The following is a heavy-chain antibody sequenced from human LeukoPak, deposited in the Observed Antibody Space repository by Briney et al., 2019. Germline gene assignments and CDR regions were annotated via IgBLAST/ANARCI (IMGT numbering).Heavy chain of an antibody. J-gene: IGHJ6*02. CDR3: ARDQDSGYLYYYYGMDV. D-gene: IGHD5-12*01. Sequence: GGSLRLSCAASGFTFANYAMSWVRQAPGKGLEWVSGISSSGGSTSYTDSVKGRFTISRDNSKNSLYLRVNSLRAEDTAVYYCARDQDSGYLYYYYGMDVWGQGTTVTVSS. CDR1: GFTFANYA. V-gene: IGHV3-23*01. CDR2: ISSSGGST.